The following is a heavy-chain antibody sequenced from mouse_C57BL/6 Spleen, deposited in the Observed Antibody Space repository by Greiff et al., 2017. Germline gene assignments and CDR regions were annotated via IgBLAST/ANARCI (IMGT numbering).Heavy chain of an antibody. D-gene: IGHD2-1*01. CDR1: GYAFSSYW. CDR2: IYPGNGDT. CDR3: AIHGNYPYYFDY. Sequence: VQLQQSGAELVKPGASVKISCKASGYAFSSYWMNWVKQRPGKGLEWIGQIYPGNGDTNYNGKFKGKATLTADKSSSTAYMQLSSLTSEDSAVYFCAIHGNYPYYFDYWGQGTTLTVSS. V-gene: IGHV1-80*01. J-gene: IGHJ2*01.